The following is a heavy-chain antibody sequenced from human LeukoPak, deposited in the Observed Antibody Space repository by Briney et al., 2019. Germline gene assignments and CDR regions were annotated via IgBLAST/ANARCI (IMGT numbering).Heavy chain of an antibody. D-gene: IGHD2-21*02. CDR2: IYSGRNT. Sequence: SETLSLTCTVSGGSISNYYWSWIRQPAGKGLEWIGRIYSGRNTDHNPSLKSRATMPLDSSKNQFSLRLTSVTAADTAVYYCAREHKDYDGDGYYYGYWGQGTLVTVSS. CDR1: GGSISNYY. J-gene: IGHJ4*02. CDR3: AREHKDYDGDGYYYGY. V-gene: IGHV4-4*07.